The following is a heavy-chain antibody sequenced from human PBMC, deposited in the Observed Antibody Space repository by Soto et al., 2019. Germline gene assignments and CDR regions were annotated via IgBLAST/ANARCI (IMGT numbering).Heavy chain of an antibody. D-gene: IGHD3-10*01. J-gene: IGHJ3*02. V-gene: IGHV1-3*01. Sequence: ASVKVSCKASGYTFTTYAMHWVRQAPGQRPEWMGWIHAGNGNTKYSQNFQGRVTITRDTSASTAYMELSSLRSEDTAVYYCARMGVRGVTAFDIWGQGTMVTVSS. CDR2: IHAGNGNT. CDR3: ARMGVRGVTAFDI. CDR1: GYTFTTYA.